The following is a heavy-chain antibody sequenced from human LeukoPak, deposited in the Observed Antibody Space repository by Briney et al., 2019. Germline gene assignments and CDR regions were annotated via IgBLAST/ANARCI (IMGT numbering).Heavy chain of an antibody. J-gene: IGHJ6*03. CDR2: IYSSGST. CDR1: GYSISSGYY. D-gene: IGHD1-26*01. CDR3: ARVRGSSGSYEYYHYMDV. Sequence: PSETLSLTCTVSGYSISSGYYWGWIRQPPGKGLEWIGRIYSSGSTNYNPSLKSRVSISVDTSKKQFSLKLSSVTAADTAVYYCARVRGSSGSYEYYHYMDVWGKGTTVTISS. V-gene: IGHV4-38-2*02.